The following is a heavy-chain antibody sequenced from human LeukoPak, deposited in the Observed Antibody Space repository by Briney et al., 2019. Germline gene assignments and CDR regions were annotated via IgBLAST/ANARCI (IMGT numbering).Heavy chain of an antibody. CDR1: GGTFSSYA. Sequence: GSSVKVSCKASGGTFSSYAISWVRQAPGQGLEWMGGIIPIFGTANYAQKFQGRVTITADESTSTAYMELSSLRSEDTAVYYCARGGVNFDWLLHDGFDYWGQGTLVTVSS. CDR2: IIPIFGTA. V-gene: IGHV1-69*01. D-gene: IGHD3-9*01. CDR3: ARGGVNFDWLLHDGFDY. J-gene: IGHJ4*02.